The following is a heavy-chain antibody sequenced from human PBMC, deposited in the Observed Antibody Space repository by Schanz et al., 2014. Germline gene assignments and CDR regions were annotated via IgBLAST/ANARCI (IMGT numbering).Heavy chain of an antibody. CDR3: ARDEGRDGYNLAFDV. J-gene: IGHJ3*01. CDR1: GFTFSSYG. Sequence: VQLVESGGGVVQPGRSLRLSCAASGFTFSSYGMHWVRQAPGKGLEWVAFIRYDGSNNYYADSVKGRFTISRDNSKNTLFLQMNSLRAEDTAVYFCARDEGRDGYNLAFDVWGQGTLVTVSS. D-gene: IGHD5-12*01. V-gene: IGHV3-33*01. CDR2: IRYDGSNN.